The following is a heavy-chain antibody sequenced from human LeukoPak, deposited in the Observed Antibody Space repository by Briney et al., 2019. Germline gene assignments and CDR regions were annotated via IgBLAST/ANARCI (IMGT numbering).Heavy chain of an antibody. CDR3: ARDSVAGTRSHFQH. CDR2: IIPILGIA. D-gene: IGHD6-19*01. V-gene: IGHV1-69*04. J-gene: IGHJ1*01. CDR1: GGTFSSYA. Sequence: SVKVSCKASGGTFSSYAISWVQQAPGQGLEWMGRIIPILGIANYAQKFQGRVTITADKSTSTAYMELSSLRSEDTAVYYCARDSVAGTRSHFQHWGQGTLVTVSS.